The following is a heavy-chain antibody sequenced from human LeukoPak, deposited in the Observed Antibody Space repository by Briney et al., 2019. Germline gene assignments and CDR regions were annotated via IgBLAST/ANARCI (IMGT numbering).Heavy chain of an antibody. CDR1: GYTFTNYA. J-gene: IGHJ3*02. CDR2: ISAYNGNT. Sequence: ASVKVSCKASGYTFTNYAISWVRQAPGQGLEWVGWISAYNGNTNYAQKLQGRVTMTTDTSTSTAYMELRSLRSDDTAVYYCARVRREEELHDAFDIWGQGTMVTVSS. D-gene: IGHD1-7*01. CDR3: ARVRREEELHDAFDI. V-gene: IGHV1-18*01.